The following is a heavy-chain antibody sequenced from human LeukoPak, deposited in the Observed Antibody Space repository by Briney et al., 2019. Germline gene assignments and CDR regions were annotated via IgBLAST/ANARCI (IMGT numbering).Heavy chain of an antibody. V-gene: IGHV3-23*01. Sequence: GASLRLSCVASGFTFSNYAMSWVRQAPGNGLEWVSAITCSGTSTYYADSLKGRFTISRDNSKNTVFLQMNSLRHEDTAIYYCVIWGDYDVLTGYYVLDYWGQGTLVTVSS. CDR2: ITCSGTST. CDR3: VIWGDYDVLTGYYVLDY. D-gene: IGHD3-9*01. CDR1: GFTFSNYA. J-gene: IGHJ4*02.